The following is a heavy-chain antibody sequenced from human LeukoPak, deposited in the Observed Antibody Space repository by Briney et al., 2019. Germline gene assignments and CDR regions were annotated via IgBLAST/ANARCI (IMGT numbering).Heavy chain of an antibody. CDR1: GGSFSGYY. CDR3: AGLIRPGWFDP. V-gene: IGHV4-34*01. Sequence: SETLSLTCAVYGGSFSGYYWSWIRQPPGKGLEWIGYIYYSGSTYYNPSLKSRVTISVDTSKNQFSLKLSSVTAADTAVYYCAGLIRPGWFDPWGQGTLVTVSS. J-gene: IGHJ5*02. D-gene: IGHD1-14*01. CDR2: IYYSGST.